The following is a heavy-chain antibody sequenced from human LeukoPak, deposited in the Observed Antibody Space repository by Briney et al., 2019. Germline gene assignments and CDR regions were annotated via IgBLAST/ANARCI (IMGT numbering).Heavy chain of an antibody. CDR1: GYTFTGYY. J-gene: IGHJ6*03. D-gene: IGHD3-10*01. V-gene: IGHV1-2*02. Sequence: ASVKVSCKASGYTFTGYYMHWVRQAPGQGLEWMGWLNPNSGGGNYAQKFQGRVTMTRDTSISTAYMELSRLRSDDTAVYYCARGAQWFGESNFYYYYYYMDVWGKGTTVTISS. CDR2: LNPNSGGG. CDR3: ARGAQWFGESNFYYYYYYMDV.